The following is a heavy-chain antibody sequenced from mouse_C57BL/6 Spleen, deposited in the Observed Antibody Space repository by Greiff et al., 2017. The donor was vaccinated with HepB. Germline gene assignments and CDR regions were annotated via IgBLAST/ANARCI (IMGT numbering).Heavy chain of an antibody. V-gene: IGHV1-59*01. CDR1: GYTFTSYW. J-gene: IGHJ2*01. Sequence: QVQLQQSGAELVRPGTSVKLSCKASGYTFTSYWMHWVKQRPGQGLEWIGVIDPSDSYTNYNQKFKGKATLTVDTSSSTAYMQLSSLTSEDSAVYYCARDSTVDYWGQGTTLTVSS. CDR3: ARDSTVDY. CDR2: IDPSDSYT. D-gene: IGHD2-5*01.